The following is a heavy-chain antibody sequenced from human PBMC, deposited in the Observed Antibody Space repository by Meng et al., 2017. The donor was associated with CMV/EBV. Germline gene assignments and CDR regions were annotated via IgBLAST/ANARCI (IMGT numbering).Heavy chain of an antibody. CDR1: GGSFSSYY. J-gene: IGHJ6*02. CDR3: ARDGAARPSYYYYGMDV. V-gene: IGHV4-59*01. D-gene: IGHD6-6*01. Sequence: SETLSLTCAVYGGSFSSYYWSWIRQLPGKGLEWIGYIYYSGSTNYNPSLKSRVTISVDTSKNQFSLKLSSVTAADTAVYYCARDGAARPSYYYYGMDVWGQGTTVTVSS. CDR2: IYYSGST.